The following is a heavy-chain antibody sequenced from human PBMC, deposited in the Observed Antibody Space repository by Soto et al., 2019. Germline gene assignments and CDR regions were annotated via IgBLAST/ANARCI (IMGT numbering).Heavy chain of an antibody. J-gene: IGHJ6*03. D-gene: IGHD2-15*01. CDR1: GYTFTSYD. CDR2: MNPNSGNT. Sequence: ASVKVSCKASGYTFTSYDINWVRQATGQGLEWMGWMNPNSGNTGYAQKFQGRVTMTRNTSISTAYMELSSLRSEDTAVYYCAGTYCSGGSCYSPARYYYYMDVWGKGTTVTVS. CDR3: AGTYCSGGSCYSPARYYYYMDV. V-gene: IGHV1-8*01.